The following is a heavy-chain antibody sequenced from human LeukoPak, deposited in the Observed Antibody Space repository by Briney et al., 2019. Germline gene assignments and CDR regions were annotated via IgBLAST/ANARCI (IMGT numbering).Heavy chain of an antibody. CDR3: ARGDIHGTNYSYYNGIEV. D-gene: IGHD1-1*01. CDR1: GYTFTSYD. J-gene: IGHJ6*02. CDR2: MNPNSGNT. Sequence: ASVKVSCKASGYTFTSYDINWVRQATGQGLEWMGWMNPNSGNTGYAQKFQGRVTMTRNTSISTAYMELSSLRSEDTAVFYGARGDIHGTNYSYYNGIEVWGHGTPSTVSS. V-gene: IGHV1-8*01.